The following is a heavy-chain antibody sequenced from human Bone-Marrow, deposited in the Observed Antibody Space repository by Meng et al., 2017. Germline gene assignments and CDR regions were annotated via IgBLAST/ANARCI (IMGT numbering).Heavy chain of an antibody. CDR1: GFTFNNYA. CDR2: ISGSGGST. V-gene: IGHV3-23*01. CDR3: AKSIVVVVAALNYFNY. J-gene: IGHJ4*02. D-gene: IGHD2-15*01. Sequence: GESLKISCAASGFTFNNYAMSWVRQAPGKGLEWVSAISGSGGSTYYADSVKGRFTISRDNSKNTLYLQMNSLRAEDTAVYYCAKSIVVVVAALNYFNYWGQGTLVTVSS.